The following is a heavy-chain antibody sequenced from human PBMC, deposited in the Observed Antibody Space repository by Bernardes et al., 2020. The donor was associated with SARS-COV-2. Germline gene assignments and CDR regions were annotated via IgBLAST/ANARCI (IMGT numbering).Heavy chain of an antibody. J-gene: IGHJ5*02. D-gene: IGHD6-6*01. CDR1: VGSISSGGYY. V-gene: IGHV4-31*03. CDR2: IYYSGST. Sequence: PLSLTCTVSVGSISSGGYYWRWIRQHPGKGLEWIGYIYYSGSTYYNPSPKSRVTITVDPSKNQFSLKLNTVTAADTAVYYCARGVKARRVDPWGQGTLVTVSS. CDR3: ARGVKARRVDP.